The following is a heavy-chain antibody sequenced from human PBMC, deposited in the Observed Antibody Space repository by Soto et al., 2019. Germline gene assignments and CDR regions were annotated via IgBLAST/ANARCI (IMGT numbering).Heavy chain of an antibody. J-gene: IGHJ5*02. CDR1: GFTLSSYT. D-gene: IGHD3-10*01. CDR3: ATDYYGSGSYYNVANYFDP. Sequence: EVQLVESGGGLVKPGGSLRLSCAVSGFTLSSYTMNWVRQAPGKGLEWVSSISSSSSYIYYAESVKGRVTISRDNAKNSPYLQMNSQRAEDTAVYYWATDYYGSGSYYNVANYFDPWGQGTLVTVSS. CDR2: ISSSSSYI. V-gene: IGHV3-21*01.